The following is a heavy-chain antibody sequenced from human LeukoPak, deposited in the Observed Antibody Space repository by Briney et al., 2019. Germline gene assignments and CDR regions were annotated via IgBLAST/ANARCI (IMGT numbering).Heavy chain of an antibody. Sequence: QPGGSLRPSCAASGFTFSSYGMHWVRQAPGKGLEWVAFIRYDGSNKYYADSVKGRFTISRDNSKNTLYLQMNSLRAEDTAVYYCAKVEYSSSWQKGYFDYWGQGTLVTVSS. CDR3: AKVEYSSSWQKGYFDY. CDR1: GFTFSSYG. V-gene: IGHV3-30*02. J-gene: IGHJ4*02. CDR2: IRYDGSNK. D-gene: IGHD6-13*01.